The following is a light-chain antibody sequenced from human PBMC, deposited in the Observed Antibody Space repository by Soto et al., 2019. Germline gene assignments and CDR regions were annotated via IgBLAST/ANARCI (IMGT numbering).Light chain of an antibody. CDR2: GAS. CDR3: QHYNNWPPWT. J-gene: IGKJ1*01. CDR1: QSIGSN. Sequence: DIVMTQSPATLSVSPGERVTLSCRASQSIGSNLAWYQQKPGQAPRLLIHGASTRATGIPARFSGSGSGTDFTLTINPLQSEVFAVYYCQHYNNWPPWTFGQGTKVDIK. V-gene: IGKV3-15*01.